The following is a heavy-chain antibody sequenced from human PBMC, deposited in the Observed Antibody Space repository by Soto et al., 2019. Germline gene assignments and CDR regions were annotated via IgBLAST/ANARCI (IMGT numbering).Heavy chain of an antibody. D-gene: IGHD4-4*01. CDR3: ARDRAYSSLDY. CDR1: GFTFGDSW. Sequence: GGSLRLSCAASGFTFGDSWMTWVRQAPGKGLEWVAIIKPDGSDKSYLDSVKGRFTISRDNPRNSLYLQMNSLRAEDTAVYFCARDRAYSSLDYWGQGTLVTVSS. CDR2: IKPDGSDK. J-gene: IGHJ4*02. V-gene: IGHV3-7*03.